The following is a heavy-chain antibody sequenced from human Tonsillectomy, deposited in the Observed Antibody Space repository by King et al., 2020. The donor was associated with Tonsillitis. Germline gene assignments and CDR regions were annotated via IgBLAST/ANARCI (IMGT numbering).Heavy chain of an antibody. CDR2: INPSGGST. CDR1: GYTFTSYY. CDR3: ARALPQDYTTTPNFEY. D-gene: IGHD4-11*01. V-gene: IGHV1-46*01. Sequence: VQLVQSGAEVKKPGASVKVSCKASGYTFTSYYMHWVRQAPGQGLEWMGIINPSGGSTSYAQKFQGRVTMTRDTSTSTVYMELSSLRSEDTAVYYCARALPQDYTTTPNFEYWGQGTLVTVSS. J-gene: IGHJ4*02.